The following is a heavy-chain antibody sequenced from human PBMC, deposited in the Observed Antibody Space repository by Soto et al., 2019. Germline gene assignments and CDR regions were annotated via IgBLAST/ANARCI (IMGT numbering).Heavy chain of an antibody. CDR3: AKSFDGDDY. CDR2: ISYDGSNK. CDR1: GFTFSSYG. V-gene: IGHV3-30*18. Sequence: QVQLVESGGGVVQPGRSLRLSCAASGFTFSSYGMHWVRQAPGKGLEWVAVISYDGSNKYYADSVKGRFTISRDNSKNTLYLQMNSLRAEDTAVYYCAKSFDGDDYWGQGTLVTVSS. J-gene: IGHJ4*02. D-gene: IGHD3-10*01.